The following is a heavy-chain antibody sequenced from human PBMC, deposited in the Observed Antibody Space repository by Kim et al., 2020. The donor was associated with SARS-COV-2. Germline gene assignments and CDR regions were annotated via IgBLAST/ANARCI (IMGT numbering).Heavy chain of an antibody. V-gene: IGHV4-30-2*05. Sequence: TYYNPSLKSRVTISVDTSKNQFSLKLSSVTAADTAVYYCARGDFWSGYYRWGQGTLVTVSS. D-gene: IGHD3-3*01. CDR3: ARGDFWSGYYR. CDR2: T. J-gene: IGHJ4*02.